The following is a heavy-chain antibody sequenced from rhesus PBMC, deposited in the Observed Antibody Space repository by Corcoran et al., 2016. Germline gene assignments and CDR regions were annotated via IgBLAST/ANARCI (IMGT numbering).Heavy chain of an antibody. Sequence: QVQLQESGPGLVKPSEPLSTRCAVAGGSLRGASYWNWIRQSPGKGLEWIGSVYGNGATTYYNPSVKSRVTSSKDTSKNQLFLILSSVTAADTAVYYCGRDFDFWGQGVLVTVSP. CDR3: GRDFDF. CDR1: GGSLRGASY. V-gene: IGHV4S9*01. J-gene: IGHJ4*01. CDR2: VYGNGATT.